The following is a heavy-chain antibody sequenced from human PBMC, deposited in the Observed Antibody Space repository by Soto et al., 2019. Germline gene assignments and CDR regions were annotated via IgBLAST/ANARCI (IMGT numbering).Heavy chain of an antibody. CDR3: ARDETLRRHGFAFDI. D-gene: IGHD4-17*01. CDR1: CYTFTSYG. CDR2: ISAYNGNT. V-gene: IGHV1-18*01. J-gene: IGHJ3*02. Sequence: ASVKVSCKASCYTFTSYGISWVRPAPGQGLEWMGWISAYNGNTNYAQKLQGRVTMTTDTSTSTAYMELRSLRSDDTAVYYCARDETLRRHGFAFDIWGQGTMVTVSS.